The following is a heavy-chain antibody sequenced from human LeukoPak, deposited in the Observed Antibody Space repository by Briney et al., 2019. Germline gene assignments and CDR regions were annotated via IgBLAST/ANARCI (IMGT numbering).Heavy chain of an antibody. CDR2: IYYTGNT. V-gene: IGHV4-59*01. J-gene: IGHJ3*02. CDR3: AREEGLVSAFDI. CDR1: GDSIIGYY. Sequence: SETLSLTCSVSGDSIIGYYWGWIRQPPGKGLEWIGNIYYTGNTYYNSSLKSRVTISVDTSKNQFSLKLSSVTAADTAVYYCAREEGLVSAFDIWGQGTMVTVSS. D-gene: IGHD3/OR15-3a*01.